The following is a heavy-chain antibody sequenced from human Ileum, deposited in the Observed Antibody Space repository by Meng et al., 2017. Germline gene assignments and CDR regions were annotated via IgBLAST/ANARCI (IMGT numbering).Heavy chain of an antibody. Sequence: GESLKISCSVSGFTVSDNYMHWVRQAPGKGLEWVSVLRAAGNTFYADSVEGRFTFSSDNSKNTVFLQMNDLRPEDTAVYYCVRGGGYIIGYWGQGSLVTVSS. V-gene: IGHV3-66*02. CDR1: GFTVSDNY. CDR3: VRGGGYIIGY. D-gene: IGHD6-25*01. J-gene: IGHJ4*02. CDR2: LRAAGNT.